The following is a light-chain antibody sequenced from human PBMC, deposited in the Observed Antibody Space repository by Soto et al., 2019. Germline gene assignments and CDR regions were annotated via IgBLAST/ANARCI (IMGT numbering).Light chain of an antibody. Sequence: DVVLTQSPLSLPVTLGQPASISCRSSQSLVHSGGNTYLNWFQQRPGQSPRRLIYKVSNRDSGVPDRLSGSGSGTDFTLKISRVEAEDVGVYYCMQGTNRPLTFGGGNNVEIK. J-gene: IGKJ4*01. CDR3: MQGTNRPLT. CDR2: KVS. V-gene: IGKV2-30*02. CDR1: QSLVHSGGNTY.